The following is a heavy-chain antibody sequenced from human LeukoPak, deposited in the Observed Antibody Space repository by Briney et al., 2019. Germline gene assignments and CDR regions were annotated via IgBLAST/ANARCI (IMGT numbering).Heavy chain of an antibody. CDR3: TRGARFGELYSWFDP. D-gene: IGHD3-10*01. V-gene: IGHV3-7*01. J-gene: IGHJ5*02. Sequence: GGSLRLSCAASGFTFSSYAMSWIRQAPGKGLEWVANIKQDGSEEYYVDSVKGRFTISRDNAQNSLYLQMSSLRDDDAAFYYCTRGARFGELYSWFDPWGLGTLVTVS. CDR2: IKQDGSEE. CDR1: GFTFSSYA.